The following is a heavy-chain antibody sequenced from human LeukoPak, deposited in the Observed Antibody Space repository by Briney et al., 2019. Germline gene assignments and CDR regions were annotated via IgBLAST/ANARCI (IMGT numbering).Heavy chain of an antibody. CDR1: GGSISSYY. CDR2: IYYSGST. CDR3: ARQLRFLEWLSDYYYYGMDV. J-gene: IGHJ6*02. Sequence: SETLSLTCTVSGGSISSYYWSWIRQAPGKGLEWIGYIYYSGSTNYNPSLKSRVTISVDTSKNQFSLKLSSVTAADTAVYYCARQLRFLEWLSDYYYYGMDVWGQGTTVTVSS. V-gene: IGHV4-59*08. D-gene: IGHD3-3*01.